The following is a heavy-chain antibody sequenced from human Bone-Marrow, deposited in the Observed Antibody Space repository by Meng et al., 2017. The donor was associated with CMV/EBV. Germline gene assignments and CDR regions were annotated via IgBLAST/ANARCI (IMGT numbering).Heavy chain of an antibody. CDR3: ARGQGQLGGTQFEY. Sequence: ASVKVSCKASGGTFSSYTISWVRQAPGQGLEWMGWISAYNGNTNYAQKFQGRVTMTTDTSTSTAYMELRSLKSDDTAVYYCARGQGQLGGTQFEYWGQGTLVTVSS. J-gene: IGHJ4*02. CDR2: ISAYNGNT. D-gene: IGHD6-6*01. CDR1: GGTFSSYT. V-gene: IGHV1-18*01.